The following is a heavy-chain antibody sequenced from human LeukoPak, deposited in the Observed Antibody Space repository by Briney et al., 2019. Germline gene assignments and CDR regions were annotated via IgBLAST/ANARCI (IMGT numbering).Heavy chain of an antibody. V-gene: IGHV2-70*04. Sequence: SGPTLVNPAQTLTLTCTFSGFSLTTSGMRVSWIHQPPGKALEWLARIDWDDDKFYSTSLKTRLTISKDTSKNQVVLTMTNMDPVDTATYYCARGGGSSWIDYWGQGTLVTVSS. CDR2: IDWDDDK. D-gene: IGHD2-15*01. CDR1: GFSLTTSGMR. CDR3: ARGGGSSWIDY. J-gene: IGHJ4*02.